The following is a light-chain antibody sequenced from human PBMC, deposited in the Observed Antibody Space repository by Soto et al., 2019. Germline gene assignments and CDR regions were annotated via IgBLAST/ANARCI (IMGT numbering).Light chain of an antibody. J-gene: IGKJ5*01. CDR3: QHYNNWPPIT. V-gene: IGKV3-15*01. CDR1: QSVANN. CDR2: GAF. Sequence: EIVMTQSPATLSVSPGERATLSCRASQSVANNLAWYQQKPGQAPRVLIYGAFTRATGVPARFSGSGSGTEFTLTISSLQSEDFAVYYCQHYNNWPPITFGQGTRLEMK.